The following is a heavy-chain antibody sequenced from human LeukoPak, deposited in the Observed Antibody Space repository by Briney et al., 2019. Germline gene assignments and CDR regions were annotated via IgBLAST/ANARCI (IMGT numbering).Heavy chain of an antibody. V-gene: IGHV3-21*01. Sequence: GGSLRLSCAASGFTFSSYSMNWVRQAPGKGLEWVSSISSSSYVYYADSVKGRFTISRDNAKNSLYLQMNSLRAEDTAVYYCARESYYYDSSGYYSLDYWGQGTLVTVSS. D-gene: IGHD3-22*01. J-gene: IGHJ4*02. CDR2: ISSSSYV. CDR1: GFTFSSYS. CDR3: ARESYYYDSSGYYSLDY.